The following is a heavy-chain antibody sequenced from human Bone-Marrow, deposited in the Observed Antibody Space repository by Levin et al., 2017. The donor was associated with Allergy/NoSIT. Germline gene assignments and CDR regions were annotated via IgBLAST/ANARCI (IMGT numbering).Heavy chain of an antibody. CDR3: ARGITVFGVVLAVNDAFDG. CDR2: VSYSGIT. Sequence: SQTLSLTCTVSGGSISSGIYFWSWVRQLPGKGLEWIGYVSYSGITFYNQSLKSRVTISGDTPKNLFSLTLNSVTAADTSIYYCARGITVFGVVLAVNDAFDGWGQGTMVTVSS. V-gene: IGHV4-31*03. D-gene: IGHD3-3*01. CDR1: GGSISSGIYF. J-gene: IGHJ3*01.